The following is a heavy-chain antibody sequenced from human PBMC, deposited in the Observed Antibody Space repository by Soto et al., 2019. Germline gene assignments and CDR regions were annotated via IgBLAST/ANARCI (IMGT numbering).Heavy chain of an antibody. CDR1: GFIFSNYA. J-gene: IGHJ4*02. CDR3: ARDLKGDTKLDY. Sequence: QVQLVESGGGVVQPGGSLRLSCAASGFIFSNYAMQWVRQAPGKGLEWMAAISYDGNTQYYADSVRGRFTISRDNSKNTVYVQMISLRAEDTAAYYCARDLKGDTKLDYWGQGTLVTVSS. D-gene: IGHD1-26*01. CDR2: ISYDGNTQ. V-gene: IGHV3-30-3*01.